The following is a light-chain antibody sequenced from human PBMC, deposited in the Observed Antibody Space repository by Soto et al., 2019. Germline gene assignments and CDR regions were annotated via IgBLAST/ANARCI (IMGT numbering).Light chain of an antibody. CDR2: GNN. CDR1: SSNIRSNT. Sequence: QSALTQPPSASGTPGQRVTISCSGSSSNIRSNTVNWYQQLPGTAPKLLIYGNNQRPSGVPDRFSASESGTSASLAISGLQSDDEADYYCATWDDSLNGRAFGGGTKLTVL. J-gene: IGLJ3*02. V-gene: IGLV1-44*01. CDR3: ATWDDSLNGRA.